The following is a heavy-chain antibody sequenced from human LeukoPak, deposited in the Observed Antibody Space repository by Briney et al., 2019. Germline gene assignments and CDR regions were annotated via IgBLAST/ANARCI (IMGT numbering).Heavy chain of an antibody. CDR1: GGTFNNYA. J-gene: IGHJ4*02. V-gene: IGHV1-69*13. CDR2: IIPIFGTA. CDR3: ASGSKQQLVPGLDY. D-gene: IGHD6-13*01. Sequence: SVKVSCKASGGTFNNYAISWVRQAPGQGLEWMGGIIPIFGTANYAQKFQGRVTITADESTSTAYMELSSLRSEDTAVYYCASGSKQQLVPGLDYWGQGTLVTVSS.